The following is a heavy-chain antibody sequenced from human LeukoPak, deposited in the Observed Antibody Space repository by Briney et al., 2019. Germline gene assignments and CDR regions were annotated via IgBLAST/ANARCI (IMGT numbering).Heavy chain of an antibody. D-gene: IGHD6-13*01. Sequence: SETLSLTCAVHGGSFSGYYWSWIRQPPGKGLEWIGEINHSGSTNYNPSLKSRVTISVDTSKNQFSLKLSSVTAADTAVYYCAREAAAAGRGDYWGQGTLVTVSS. CDR3: AREAAAAGRGDY. J-gene: IGHJ4*02. V-gene: IGHV4-34*01. CDR1: GGSFSGYY. CDR2: INHSGST.